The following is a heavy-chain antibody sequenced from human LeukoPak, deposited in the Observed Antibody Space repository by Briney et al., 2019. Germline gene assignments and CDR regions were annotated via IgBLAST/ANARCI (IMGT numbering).Heavy chain of an antibody. V-gene: IGHV3-23*01. Sequence: GGSLRLSCAASGFTFSSYAMSWVRQAPGKGLEWVSAISGSGGSTYYADSVKGRFTISRDNSKSTLYLQMNSLRAEDTAVYYCANGGMNNWSDPWGQGTLVTVSS. CDR1: GFTFSSYA. J-gene: IGHJ5*02. CDR2: ISGSGGST. CDR3: ANGGMNNWSDP. D-gene: IGHD3-16*01.